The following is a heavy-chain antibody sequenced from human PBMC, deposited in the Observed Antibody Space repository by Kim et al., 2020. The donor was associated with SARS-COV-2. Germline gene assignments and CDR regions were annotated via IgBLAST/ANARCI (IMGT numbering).Heavy chain of an antibody. CDR1: GGSVSSGSYY. CDR2: IYYSGST. Sequence: SETLSLTCTVSGGSVSSGSYYWSWIRQPPGKGLEWIGYIYYSGSTNYNPSLKSRVTISVDTSKNQFSLKLSSVTAADTAVYYCARDQQWLSPFFDYWGQGTQVTVSS. D-gene: IGHD6-19*01. J-gene: IGHJ4*02. CDR3: ARDQQWLSPFFDY. V-gene: IGHV4-61*01.